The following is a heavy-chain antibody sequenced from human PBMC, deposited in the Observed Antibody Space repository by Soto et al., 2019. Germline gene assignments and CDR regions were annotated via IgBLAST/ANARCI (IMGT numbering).Heavy chain of an antibody. J-gene: IGHJ5*02. D-gene: IGHD1-1*01. V-gene: IGHV3-74*01. Sequence: GWSLRLSCVASGFAFDQYWMHWVRQAPGKGLEWVSRISDDGARIDYADFVKRRFTIARDNPKNPLFLQLRSLRGEGRGVYYCQRGPRPSSTGTGNLWRRGALGTVSS. CDR1: GFAFDQYW. CDR3: QRGPRPSSTGTGNL. CDR2: ISDDGARI.